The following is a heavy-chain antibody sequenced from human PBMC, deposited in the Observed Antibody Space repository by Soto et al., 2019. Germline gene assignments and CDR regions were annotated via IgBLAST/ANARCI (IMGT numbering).Heavy chain of an antibody. J-gene: IGHJ3*02. V-gene: IGHV1-18*01. Sequence: GASVKVACKASGYTFTSYGISWVRKAPGQGLEWMGWISAYNGNTNYAQKLQGRVTMTTDTSTSTAYMELRSLRSDDTAVYYCATRLTFYDILTGKPAENDAFDIWGQGTMVTVSS. CDR2: ISAYNGNT. D-gene: IGHD3-9*01. CDR1: GYTFTSYG. CDR3: ATRLTFYDILTGKPAENDAFDI.